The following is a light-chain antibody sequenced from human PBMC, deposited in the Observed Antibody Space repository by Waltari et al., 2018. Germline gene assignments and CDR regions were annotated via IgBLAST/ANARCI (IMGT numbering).Light chain of an antibody. CDR3: MQGIHLPLT. CDR2: DVS. Sequence: ETVMTQTPVSLSVTPGQPASMSCKFSQSLLESDGKTYLHWYLQKPGQSPQLLIYDVSSRVSGVPDRFSGSGSGTDFTLRISRVEAEDVGVYYCMQGIHLPLTFGGGTKVEIK. J-gene: IGKJ4*01. V-gene: IGKV2-29*02. CDR1: QSLLESDGKTY.